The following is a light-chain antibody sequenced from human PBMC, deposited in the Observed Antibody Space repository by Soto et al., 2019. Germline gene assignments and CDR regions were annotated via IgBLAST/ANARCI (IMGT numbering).Light chain of an antibody. J-gene: IGLJ2*01. Sequence: QSALTQPASVSGSPGQSITISCTGTGSDVGGYNYVSWYQQHPGKAPKVMIYDVSNRPSGVSNRFSGSKSGNTASLTISGLQAEDEADYYCSPYTSASTPLVFGGGTKVPVL. CDR1: GSDVGGYNY. CDR2: DVS. CDR3: SPYTSASTPLV. V-gene: IGLV2-14*01.